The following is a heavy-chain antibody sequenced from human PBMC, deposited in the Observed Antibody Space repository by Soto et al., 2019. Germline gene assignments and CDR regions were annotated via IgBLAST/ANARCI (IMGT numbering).Heavy chain of an antibody. CDR1: GGSLSSYY. CDR3: ARSHYFDYYYGMDV. CDR2: IYMSGNT. J-gene: IGHJ6*02. D-gene: IGHD3-9*01. V-gene: IGHV4-4*07. Sequence: PSETLSLTCSVVGGSLSSYYWSWIRQPAGKGLEWIGRIYMSGNTNSNPSLKSRVSMSIDTSTNQISLKVNSVTAADTAVYYCARSHYFDYYYGMDVWGQGITVTVSS.